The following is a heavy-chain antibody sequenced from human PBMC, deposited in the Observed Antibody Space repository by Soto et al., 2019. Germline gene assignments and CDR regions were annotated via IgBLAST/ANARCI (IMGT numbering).Heavy chain of an antibody. J-gene: IGHJ4*02. Sequence: SETLSLTCAVYGGSFSGYYWSWIRQPPGKGLEWIGEINHSGSTNYNPSLKSRVTISVDTSKNQFSLKLSSVTAADTAVYYCARGIIGDILTGYYKGPLDYWGQGTLVTVSS. CDR2: INHSGST. CDR3: ARGIIGDILTGYYKGPLDY. CDR1: GGSFSGYY. D-gene: IGHD3-9*01. V-gene: IGHV4-34*01.